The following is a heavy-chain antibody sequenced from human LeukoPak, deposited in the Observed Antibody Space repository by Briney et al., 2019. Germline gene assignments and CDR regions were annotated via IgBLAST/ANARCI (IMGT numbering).Heavy chain of an antibody. V-gene: IGHV4-39*07. D-gene: IGHD3-10*01. CDR2: IYYSGST. J-gene: IGHJ4*02. CDR1: GGSISSSSYY. CDR3: ARVSRGVIY. Sequence: PSETLSLTCTVSGGSISSSSYYWGWIRQPPGKGLEWIGSIYYSGSTYYNPSLKSRVTISVDTSKNQFSLKLSSVTAADTAVYYCARVSRGVIYWGQGTLVTVSS.